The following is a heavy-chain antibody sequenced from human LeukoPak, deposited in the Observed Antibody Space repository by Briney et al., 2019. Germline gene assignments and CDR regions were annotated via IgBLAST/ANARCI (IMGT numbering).Heavy chain of an antibody. J-gene: IGHJ6*03. CDR2: ISGSGGST. Sequence: GESLRLSCAASGFTFSSYGMSWVRQAPGKGLEWVSAISGSGGSTYYADSVKGRFTVSRDNSKKTLYLQMNSLRAEDMAVYYCAKESGYEYYYYYYMDVWGKGTTVTISS. V-gene: IGHV3-23*01. CDR1: GFTFSSYG. CDR3: AKESGYEYYYYYYMDV. D-gene: IGHD5-12*01.